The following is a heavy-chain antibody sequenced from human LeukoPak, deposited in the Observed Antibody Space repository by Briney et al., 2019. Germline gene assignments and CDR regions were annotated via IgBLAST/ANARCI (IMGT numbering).Heavy chain of an antibody. J-gene: IGHJ6*03. CDR3: ARGRTGYQLLPTKKNYDYYYMDV. CDR1: GGSISSYY. V-gene: IGHV4-59*12. Sequence: SETLSLTCTVSGGSISSYYWSWIRQPPGKGLEWIGYIYYSGSTNYNPSLKSRVTIPVDTSKNQFSLKLSSVTAADTAVYHCARGRTGYQLLPTKKNYDYYYMDVWGKGTTVTVSS. D-gene: IGHD2-2*01. CDR2: IYYSGST.